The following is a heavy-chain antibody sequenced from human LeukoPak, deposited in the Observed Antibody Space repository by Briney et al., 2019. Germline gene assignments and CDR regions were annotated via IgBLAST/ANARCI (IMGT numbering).Heavy chain of an antibody. CDR1: GGTFSTYE. CDR2: IIPIFGTA. Sequence: LVKVSCKASGGTFSTYEISWVRQAPGQGLEWMGGIIPIFGTANYAQKFQGRVTITADESTSTAYMELSSLRSEDTAVYYCASFYYDSSGYYLRGGFDYWGQGTLVTVSS. D-gene: IGHD3-22*01. CDR3: ASFYYDSSGYYLRGGFDY. J-gene: IGHJ4*02. V-gene: IGHV1-69*13.